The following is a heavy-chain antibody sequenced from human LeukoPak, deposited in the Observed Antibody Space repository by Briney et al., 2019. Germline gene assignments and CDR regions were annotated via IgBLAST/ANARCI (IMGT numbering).Heavy chain of an antibody. V-gene: IGHV1-2*02. D-gene: IGHD3-16*01. CDR3: ARDWVFDY. Sequence: DSVKVSCKASGYTFNDYYIHWVRQAPGQGLEWMGWVNPNSGGTNYAQKFQGRVTMTRDTSISTAYMELSRPRSDDTAVYYCARDWVFDYWGQGTLVTVSS. CDR1: GYTFNDYY. CDR2: VNPNSGGT. J-gene: IGHJ4*02.